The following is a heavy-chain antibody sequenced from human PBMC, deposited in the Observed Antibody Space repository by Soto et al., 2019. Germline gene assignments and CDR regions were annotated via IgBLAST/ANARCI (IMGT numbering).Heavy chain of an antibody. CDR3: ARCIQGDYYYGMDV. Sequence: QAQLVQSGAEVRKPGASVKVSCKASGYTFYSHSISWVRQAPGQGLEWMGRINADYGNTQYAQKFRGRVTMTTDTSTTTVCMELTSLRSDDTAVYYCARCIQGDYYYGMDVWGQGTTVSVSS. V-gene: IGHV1-18*01. CDR2: INADYGNT. J-gene: IGHJ6*02. D-gene: IGHD5-18*01. CDR1: GYTFYSHS.